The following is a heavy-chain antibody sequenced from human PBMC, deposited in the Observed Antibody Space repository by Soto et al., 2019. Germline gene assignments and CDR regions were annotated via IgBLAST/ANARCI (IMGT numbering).Heavy chain of an antibody. Sequence: QTLSLTCVISVDRVSSNSAAWNWIRQSPSRGLEWLGRTYYRSRLYNDYAVSVRSRRTVNADTSKNHFSLHLNSVTPEDTAVYDGAGTSSLRWYYRDVWDKVTKRTV. D-gene: IGHD4-17*01. V-gene: IGHV6-1*01. CDR3: AGTSSLRWYYRDV. CDR2: TYYRSRLYN. CDR1: VDRVSSNSAA. J-gene: IGHJ6*03.